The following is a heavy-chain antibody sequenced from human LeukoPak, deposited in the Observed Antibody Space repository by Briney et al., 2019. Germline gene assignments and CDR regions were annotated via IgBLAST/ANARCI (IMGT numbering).Heavy chain of an antibody. J-gene: IGHJ4*02. Sequence: ASVKVSCKTSGYTFSDYYIHWIRQAPGQGLEWVGWISPYSGNTNYAQKLQGRVTMTTDTSTSTVYMELRSLRSDDTAVYYCARGSPPRRNYDSRGYYSYYFDYWGQGTLVTVSS. D-gene: IGHD3-22*01. CDR2: ISPYSGNT. V-gene: IGHV1-18*04. CDR3: ARGSPPRRNYDSRGYYSYYFDY. CDR1: GYTFSDYY.